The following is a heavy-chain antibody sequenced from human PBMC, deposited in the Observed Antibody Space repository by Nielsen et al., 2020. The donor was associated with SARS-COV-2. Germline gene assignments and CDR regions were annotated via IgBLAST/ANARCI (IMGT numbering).Heavy chain of an antibody. CDR3: ARGGRITFGGADDAFDI. CDR2: IYHSGRT. Sequence: SETLSLTCAVSGGSISSGGYSWSWIQQPPGKGLEWIGYIYHSGRTYYNPSLKSRVTISVDRSKYQFSLKLSSVTAADTAVYYCARGGRITFGGADDAFDIWGQGTMVTVSS. J-gene: IGHJ3*02. D-gene: IGHD3-16*01. CDR1: GGSISSGGYS. V-gene: IGHV4-30-2*01.